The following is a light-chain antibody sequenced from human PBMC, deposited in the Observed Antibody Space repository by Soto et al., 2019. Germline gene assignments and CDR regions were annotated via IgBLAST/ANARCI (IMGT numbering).Light chain of an antibody. J-gene: IGLJ1*01. CDR3: AAWDASLGGFYV. CDR2: SNN. CDR1: RSSIGSNT. V-gene: IGLV1-44*01. Sequence: QSVLTQPPSVSGTPGQRVTIPCSGSRSSIGSNTVNWYQHLPGSAPKLLIYSNNHRPSGVPDRFSASKAGASASLAISGLQSEDEGDYYCAAWDASLGGFYVFGSGKKVIV.